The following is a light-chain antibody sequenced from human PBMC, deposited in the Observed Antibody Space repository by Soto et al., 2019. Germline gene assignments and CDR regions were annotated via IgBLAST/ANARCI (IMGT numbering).Light chain of an antibody. Sequence: DIQMTQSPSSLSASVGNRVTITCRASQSISTYLNWYQKKPGKAPNLLIYDASRLQSGVPSRFSGIGGGTDFTLTISRVQPEDLATYFCQQSYMAPITFGQGTRLEI. J-gene: IGKJ5*01. CDR2: DAS. CDR1: QSISTY. CDR3: QQSYMAPIT. V-gene: IGKV1-39*01.